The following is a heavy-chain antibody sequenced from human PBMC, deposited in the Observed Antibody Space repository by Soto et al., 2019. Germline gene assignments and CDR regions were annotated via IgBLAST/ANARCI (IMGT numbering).Heavy chain of an antibody. V-gene: IGHV1-3*01. CDR3: ARDGPTYYYNSGNNWPSLDY. CDR2: INAGTDKK. D-gene: IGHD3-10*01. Sequence: GASVKVSCKASGYSFTDYAIHWVRQAPGQGLEWMGWINAGTDKKENSQKFQGRVIITRDTSASTVYMELNSLRSEDTAVYYCARDGPTYYYNSGNNWPSLDYWGQGTLVTVSS. J-gene: IGHJ4*02. CDR1: GYSFTDYA.